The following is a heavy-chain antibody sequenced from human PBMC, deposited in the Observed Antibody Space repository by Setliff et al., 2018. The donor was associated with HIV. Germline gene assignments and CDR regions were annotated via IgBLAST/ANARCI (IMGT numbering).Heavy chain of an antibody. V-gene: IGHV4-38-2*01. D-gene: IGHD3-10*01. CDR2: IYHSGST. Sequence: SETLSLTCAVSGYSISSGYYWGWIRQPPGKGLEWIGSIYHSGSTYYNPSLKSRVTTSVDTSKNQFSLKLSSETAADTAVYYCARQYMVRGVIITLYFDYWGQGTLVTVSS. J-gene: IGHJ4*02. CDR1: GYSISSGYY. CDR3: ARQYMVRGVIITLYFDY.